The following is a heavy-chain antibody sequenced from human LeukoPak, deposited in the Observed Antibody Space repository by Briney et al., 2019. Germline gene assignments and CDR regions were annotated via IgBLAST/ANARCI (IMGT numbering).Heavy chain of an antibody. V-gene: IGHV3-74*01. CDR3: ARPSDGFDP. CDR2: INSDGSGT. CDR1: GFTFSIYW. Sequence: GGSLRLSCAASGFTFSIYWMHWVRQAPGKGLVWVSRINSDGSGTSYADSVKGRFTISRDNAKNTLDLQMNSLRAEDTAVYYCARPSDGFDPWGQGTLVTVSS. J-gene: IGHJ5*02.